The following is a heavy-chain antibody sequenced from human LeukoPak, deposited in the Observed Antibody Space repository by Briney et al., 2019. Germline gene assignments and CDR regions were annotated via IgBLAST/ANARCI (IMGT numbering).Heavy chain of an antibody. CDR1: GHTFTSYG. Sequence: ASVKVSCKASGHTFTSYGISWVRQAPGQGLEWMGWISAYNGNTNYAQKLQGRVTMTTDTSTSTAYMELRSLRSDDTAVYYCARDEGYDILTGYYNVFWFDPWGQGTLVTVSS. CDR3: ARDEGYDILTGYYNVFWFDP. D-gene: IGHD3-9*01. J-gene: IGHJ5*02. V-gene: IGHV1-18*04. CDR2: ISAYNGNT.